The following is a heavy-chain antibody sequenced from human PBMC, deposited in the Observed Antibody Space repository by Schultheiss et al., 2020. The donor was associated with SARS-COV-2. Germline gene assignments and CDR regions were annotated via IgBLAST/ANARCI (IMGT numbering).Heavy chain of an antibody. D-gene: IGHD1-7*01. Sequence: SETLSLTCAVSGGSISSSNWWSWVRQPPGKGLEWIGYIYYSGSTNYNPSLKSRVTISVDTSKNQFSLKLSSVTAEDTAVYYCASELELSAAFDIWGQGTMVTVSS. J-gene: IGHJ3*02. V-gene: IGHV4-4*02. CDR3: ASELELSAAFDI. CDR2: IYYSGST. CDR1: GGSISSSNW.